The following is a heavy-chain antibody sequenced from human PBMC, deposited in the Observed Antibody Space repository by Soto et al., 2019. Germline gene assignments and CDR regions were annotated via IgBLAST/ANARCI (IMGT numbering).Heavy chain of an antibody. J-gene: IGHJ6*02. CDR1: GFNFGNSA. D-gene: IGHD5-12*01. V-gene: IGHV3-74*01. CDR3: ARDYGGPGPYYYYGMDV. CDR2: ISSDGSTT. Sequence: PGGSLRLSCEASGFNFGNSARHWVRQAPGKGLEWVSVISSDGSTTSHADSVQGRFTISRDNAKNSLYLQMNSLRAEDTAVYYCARDYGGPGPYYYYGMDVWGQGTTVTVSS.